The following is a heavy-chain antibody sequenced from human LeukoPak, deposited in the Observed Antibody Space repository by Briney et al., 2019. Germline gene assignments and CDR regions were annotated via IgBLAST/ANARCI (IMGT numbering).Heavy chain of an antibody. Sequence: ASVKVSCKASGYTFTGYYVHWVRQGPGQGLEWMGWISPNSGDTHYVQKFQGRVTITRDTSISTVYMELSRLRFDDTAVYYCARYEAPFFAFDIWGQGTMVSVSS. CDR2: ISPNSGDT. CDR3: ARYEAPFFAFDI. CDR1: GYTFTGYY. J-gene: IGHJ3*02. V-gene: IGHV1-2*02. D-gene: IGHD3-16*01.